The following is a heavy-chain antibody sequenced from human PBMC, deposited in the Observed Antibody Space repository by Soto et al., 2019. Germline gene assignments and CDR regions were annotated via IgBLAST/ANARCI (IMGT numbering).Heavy chain of an antibody. CDR1: GFTFSSYA. V-gene: IGHV3-23*01. J-gene: IGHJ6*03. CDR3: ARGGFYCSSTSCYLHYYYYYMDV. Sequence: GGSLRLSCAASGFTFSSYAMSWVRQAPGKGLEWVSAISGSGGSTYYADSVKGRFTISRDNSKNTLYLQMNSLRAEDTAVYYCARGGFYCSSTSCYLHYYYYYMDVWGKGTTVTVSS. D-gene: IGHD2-2*01. CDR2: ISGSGGST.